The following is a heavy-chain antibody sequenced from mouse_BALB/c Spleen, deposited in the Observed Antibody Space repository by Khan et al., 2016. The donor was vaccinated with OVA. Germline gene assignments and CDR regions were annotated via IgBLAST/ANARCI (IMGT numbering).Heavy chain of an antibody. Sequence: VQLQQSGAELTRPGASVKMSCKASGYTFTSYTMHWVKQRPGQGLEWIGYINPVSDYTNYNQNFKDKATLTADKSSSTAYMQLRSLTSEDSAVYYCAKEGAYYSADGWFAYWGQGTLVTVST. J-gene: IGHJ3*01. CDR3: AKEGAYYSADGWFAY. CDR1: GYTFTSYT. V-gene: IGHV1-4*01. CDR2: INPVSDYT. D-gene: IGHD2-12*01.